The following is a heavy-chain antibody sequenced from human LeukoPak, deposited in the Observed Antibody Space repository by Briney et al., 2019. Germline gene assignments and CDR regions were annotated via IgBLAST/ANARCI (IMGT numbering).Heavy chain of an antibody. V-gene: IGHV3-23*01. CDR2: ISGSGGST. CDR1: GFTFSSYA. Sequence: GGSLRLSCAASGFTFSSYAMSWVRQAPGKGLEWVSAISGSGGSTCYADSVKGRFTISRDNSKNTLYLQMNSLRAEDTAVYYCAKAYDFWSGIDYWGQGTLVTVSS. D-gene: IGHD3-3*01. J-gene: IGHJ4*02. CDR3: AKAYDFWSGIDY.